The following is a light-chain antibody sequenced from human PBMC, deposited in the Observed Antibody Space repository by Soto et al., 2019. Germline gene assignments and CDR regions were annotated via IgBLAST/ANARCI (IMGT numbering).Light chain of an antibody. CDR2: GAS. CDR1: QSVRSN. Sequence: EIVIRQSPATVSVSPGDSVTLCCRASQSVRSNSALYQQKPGQSPRLLIYGASTRATGIPARFSGSGYETELNLTISSLQSEDFAVYYCQQYNTGPLTFGGGTKVDI. V-gene: IGKV3-15*01. CDR3: QQYNTGPLT. J-gene: IGKJ4*01.